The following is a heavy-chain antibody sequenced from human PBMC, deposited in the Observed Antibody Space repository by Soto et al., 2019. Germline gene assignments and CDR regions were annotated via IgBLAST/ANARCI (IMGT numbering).Heavy chain of an antibody. V-gene: IGHV1-69*13. D-gene: IGHD3-3*01. Sequence: GASVKVSCKASGGTFSSYAISWVRQAPGQGLEWMGGIIPIFGTANYAQKFQGRVTITADESTSTAYMELSSLRSEDTAVYYCARLYDFLMDVWGQGTTVTVSS. CDR1: GGTFSSYA. CDR2: IIPIFGTA. J-gene: IGHJ6*02. CDR3: ARLYDFLMDV.